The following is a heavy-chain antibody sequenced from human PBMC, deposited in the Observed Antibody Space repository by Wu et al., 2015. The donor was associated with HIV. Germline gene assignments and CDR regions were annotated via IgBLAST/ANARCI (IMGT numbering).Heavy chain of an antibody. CDR3: ARDLAGIAAAGTGFDY. Sequence: QVQLVQSGAEVTEPGASVMVSCKASQYTFINYDVHWVRQAAGQGLEWMGWINPNSGGTNYAQKFQGRVTMTRDTSISTAYMELSRLRSDDTAVYYCARDLAGIAAAGTGFDYWGQGTLVTVSS. V-gene: IGHV1-2*02. D-gene: IGHD6-13*01. J-gene: IGHJ4*02. CDR1: QYTFINYD. CDR2: INPNSGGT.